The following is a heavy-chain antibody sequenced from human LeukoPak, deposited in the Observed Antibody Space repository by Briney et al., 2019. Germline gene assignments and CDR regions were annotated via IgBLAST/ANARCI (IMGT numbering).Heavy chain of an antibody. CDR1: GGSFSGYY. V-gene: IGHV4-34*01. J-gene: IGHJ4*02. D-gene: IGHD6-19*01. CDR3: ARDQQWVDY. CDR2: INHSGST. Sequence: KSSGTLSLTCAVYGGSFSGYYWSWIRQPPGKGLEWIGEINHSGSTNYNPSLKSRVTISVDTSKNQFSLKLSSVTAADTAVYYCARDQQWVDYWGQGTLVTVSS.